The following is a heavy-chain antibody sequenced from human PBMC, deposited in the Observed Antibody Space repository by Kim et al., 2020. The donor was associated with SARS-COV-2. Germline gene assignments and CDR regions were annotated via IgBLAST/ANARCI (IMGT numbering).Heavy chain of an antibody. CDR3: ARVVTKYSSSWYARDYWFDP. V-gene: IGHV1-3*01. D-gene: IGHD6-13*01. J-gene: IGHJ5*02. CDR2: INAGNGNT. Sequence: ASVKVSCKASGYTFTSYAMHWVRQAPGQRLGWMGWINAGNGNTKYSQKFQGRVTITRDTSASTAYMELSSLRSEDTAVYYCARVVTKYSSSWYARDYWFDPWGQGALVTVSS. CDR1: GYTFTSYA.